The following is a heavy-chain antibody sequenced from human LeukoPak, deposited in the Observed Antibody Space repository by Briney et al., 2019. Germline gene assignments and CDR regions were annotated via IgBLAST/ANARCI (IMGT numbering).Heavy chain of an antibody. CDR2: ISPGGST. CDR1: GFTFTKYA. Sequence: GGSLRLSCAASGFTFTKYAMSWVRQAPGRGLEWVSNISPGGSTNYADSVKGRFTISRDNSKNTLYLQMNSLRTADMAVYYCAKGRGAENGYDYLFDYWGQGTLVTVSS. D-gene: IGHD5-12*01. V-gene: IGHV3-23*01. J-gene: IGHJ4*02. CDR3: AKGRGAENGYDYLFDY.